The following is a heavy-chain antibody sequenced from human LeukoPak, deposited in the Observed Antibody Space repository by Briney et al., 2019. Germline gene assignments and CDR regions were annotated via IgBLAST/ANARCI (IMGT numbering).Heavy chain of an antibody. CDR3: AKDKDTPATAQPQRGYFES. D-gene: IGHD2-15*01. Sequence: GGSLRLSCAASGFTFSGSGMHWVRQAPGKGLEWVAVIWYDGSHQYYADSVKGRFTISRDNSKNTLDLQMNSLRVEDTAVYFCAKDKDTPATAQPQRGYFESWGQGTLVTVSS. CDR1: GFTFSGSG. CDR2: IWYDGSHQ. V-gene: IGHV3-33*06. J-gene: IGHJ4*02.